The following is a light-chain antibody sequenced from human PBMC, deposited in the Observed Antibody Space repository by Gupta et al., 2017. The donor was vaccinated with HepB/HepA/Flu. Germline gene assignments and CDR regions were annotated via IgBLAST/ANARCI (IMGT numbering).Light chain of an antibody. J-gene: IGKJ1*01. CDR2: DAS. V-gene: IGKV3-11*01. Sequence: EIVLPQSPATLSLSPGERATLSCRASQYISNYLAWYQQKPGKAPRLLIYDASNRATGIPARFSGSGSGTDFTRTISSLEPEDFAIYYCQQRSSWPTFGQGTKVEIK. CDR3: QQRSSWPT. CDR1: QYISNY.